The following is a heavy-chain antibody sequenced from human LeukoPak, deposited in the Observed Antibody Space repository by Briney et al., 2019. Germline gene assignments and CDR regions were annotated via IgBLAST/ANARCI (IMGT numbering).Heavy chain of an antibody. V-gene: IGHV1-2*02. J-gene: IGHJ4*02. D-gene: IGHD3-22*01. CDR3: VVSVQAAAIPAFDC. CDR2: INPTSGGI. Sequence: VASVTVSCKHTFTGHNIHWVRQAPGQGLELVGWINPTSGGIKYAQKFQGRVTMTRDTSINTVYMELSSLTSDDAALYYCVVSVQAAAIPAFDCWGQGTPVTVSP. CDR1: TFTGHN.